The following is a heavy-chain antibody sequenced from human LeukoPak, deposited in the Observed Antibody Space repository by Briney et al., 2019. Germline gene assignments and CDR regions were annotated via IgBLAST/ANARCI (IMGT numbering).Heavy chain of an antibody. D-gene: IGHD2-15*01. V-gene: IGHV1-69*05. CDR1: RDTFSRDT. CDR3: ARVVVVAGVLDAFDI. J-gene: IGHJ3*02. Sequence: GSSVKVSCKASRDTFSRDTISWVRQAPGQGLEWLGGIIPLLAIANYAQKFQGRVTITTDESTSTAYMELSSLRSEDTAVYYCARVVVVAGVLDAFDIWGQGTKVTVSS. CDR2: IIPLLAIA.